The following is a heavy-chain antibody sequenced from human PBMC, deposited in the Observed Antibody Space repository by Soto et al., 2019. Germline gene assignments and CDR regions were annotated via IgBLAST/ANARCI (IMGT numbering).Heavy chain of an antibody. Sequence: PXVSLQISCAASGFISRSYWMHWVRQVPGKGLVWVSRINGDGRSTSYADSVKGRFTISRDNAKNTLYLQMNSLRADDTAVYYCARAQYLADDAFDIWGQGAMVTVSS. CDR2: INGDGRST. CDR1: GFISRSYW. D-gene: IGHD2-2*01. J-gene: IGHJ3*02. CDR3: ARAQYLADDAFDI. V-gene: IGHV3-74*01.